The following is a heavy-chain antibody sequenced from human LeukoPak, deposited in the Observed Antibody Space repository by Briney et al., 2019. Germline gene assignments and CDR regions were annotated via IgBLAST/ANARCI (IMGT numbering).Heavy chain of an antibody. CDR1: GYTSTGYY. Sequence: ASVKVSCKASGYTSTGYYMHWVRQAPGQGLEWMGWINPNSGGTNYAQKFQGRVTMTRDTSISTAYMELSRLRSDDTAVYYCARGGVRKQQLSDWFDPWGQGTLVTVSS. CDR2: INPNSGGT. D-gene: IGHD6-13*01. CDR3: ARGGVRKQQLSDWFDP. J-gene: IGHJ5*02. V-gene: IGHV1-2*02.